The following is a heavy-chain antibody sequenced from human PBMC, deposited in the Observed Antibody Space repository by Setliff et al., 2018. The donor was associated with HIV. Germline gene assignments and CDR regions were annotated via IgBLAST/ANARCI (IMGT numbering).Heavy chain of an antibody. Sequence: PSETLSLTCTVSGGSISSSSHYWGWIRQPPGKGLEWIGSIYNDGSTYYNPSLKSRVTISVDTSKNQFSLKLKSVTAADTALYYFTRGGGFSDYDPYYYYYMDVWGKGTTVTVSS. D-gene: IGHD5-12*01. V-gene: IGHV4-39*01. CDR3: TRGGGFSDYDPYYYYYMDV. CDR2: IYNDGST. J-gene: IGHJ6*03. CDR1: GGSISSSSHY.